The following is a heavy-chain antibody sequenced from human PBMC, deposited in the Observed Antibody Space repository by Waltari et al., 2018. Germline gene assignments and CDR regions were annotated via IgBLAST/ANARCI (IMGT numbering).Heavy chain of an antibody. J-gene: IGHJ1*01. CDR2: IYSSGAV. V-gene: IGHV4-61*02. CDR3: ANRGVGNYFKYFRL. CDR1: GEPISDDVSRWTY. Sequence: QVQLQESGPGLVKPTHTLSLTCTVSGEPISDDVSRWTYWTWIRPSAGKGLEWIGHIYSSGAVDYHPSLRSRVTISLDTPKSHFTLKLTSVTAADTAVYYCANRGVGNYFKYFRLWSPGTLVTVSS. D-gene: IGHD1-7*01.